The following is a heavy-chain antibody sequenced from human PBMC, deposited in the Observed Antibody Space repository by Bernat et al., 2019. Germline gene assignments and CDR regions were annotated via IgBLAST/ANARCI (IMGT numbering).Heavy chain of an antibody. V-gene: IGHV3-23*04. Sequence: EVQLVESGGGLVQPGGSLRLSCAASGFTFSSYAMHWVRQAPGKGLEWVAVISGNGSSTYYADSVKGRFTISRDNSKNTLYLQMNSLRAEDTAVYYCATPWGYNESRGYRIDYWGQGTLVTVSS. CDR2: ISGNGSST. CDR3: ATPWGYNESRGYRIDY. D-gene: IGHD3-22*01. J-gene: IGHJ4*02. CDR1: GFTFSSYA.